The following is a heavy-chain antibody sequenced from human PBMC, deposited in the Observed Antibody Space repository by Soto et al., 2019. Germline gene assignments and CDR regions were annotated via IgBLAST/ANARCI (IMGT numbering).Heavy chain of an antibody. CDR1: GGTFSSYA. V-gene: IGHV1-69*01. CDR3: ARGLYDYDSSGYAFDL. Sequence: QVQLVQSGAEVKKPGSSVKVSCTASGGTFSSYAISWVRQAPGQGLEWMGGIIPIFGTANYAQKFQGRVTMTADESTSPAYMELRSLRYEETAVYYCARGLYDYDSSGYAFDLWGQGKMFTVSS. J-gene: IGHJ3*01. CDR2: IIPIFGTA. D-gene: IGHD3-22*01.